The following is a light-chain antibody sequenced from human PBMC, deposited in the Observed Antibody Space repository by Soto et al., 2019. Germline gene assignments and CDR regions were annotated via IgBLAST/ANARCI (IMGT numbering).Light chain of an antibody. Sequence: EIVLTQSPGTLPFSPGERATLSCRASQSGNVNSLAWYHQKCGQAPRILIYAASTRDTGVPDRLSGTGSGTDFALNISRLETDDSAVYDCQQYGGSPFTFGPGNKVDVK. CDR3: QQYGGSPFT. V-gene: IGKV3-20*01. CDR2: AAS. CDR1: QSGNVNS. J-gene: IGKJ3*01.